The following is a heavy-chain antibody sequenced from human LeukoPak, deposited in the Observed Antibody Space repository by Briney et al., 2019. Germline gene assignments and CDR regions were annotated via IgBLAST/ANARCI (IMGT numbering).Heavy chain of an antibody. CDR2: LSASGTDT. D-gene: IGHD3-10*01. Sequence: GGSLRLSCAVSGFSLRDYYMSWIRQAPGKRLESVSHLSASGTDTRYTHSVKGRFTLSRDNANNRLFLQMNSLRVDDTAVYYCAFAVREPAYWGQGTLVTVSS. CDR3: AFAVREPAY. V-gene: IGHV3-11*04. CDR1: GFSLRDYY. J-gene: IGHJ4*02.